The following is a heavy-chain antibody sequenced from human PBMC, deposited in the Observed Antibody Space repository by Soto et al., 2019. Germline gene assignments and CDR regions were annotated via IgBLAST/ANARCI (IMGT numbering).Heavy chain of an antibody. J-gene: IGHJ6*02. D-gene: IGHD2-15*01. CDR3: ARSQGGSSSLDIYYYYYYGMDV. Sequence: WASVKVSCKAPGGTFSSYAISWVRQAPGQGLEWMGGIIPIFGTAKYAQKFQGRVTITADESTSTGYMELSSLRSEDTAVYYCARSQGGSSSLDIYYYYYYGMDVWGQGTTVTVSS. CDR2: IIPIFGTA. CDR1: GGTFSSYA. V-gene: IGHV1-69*13.